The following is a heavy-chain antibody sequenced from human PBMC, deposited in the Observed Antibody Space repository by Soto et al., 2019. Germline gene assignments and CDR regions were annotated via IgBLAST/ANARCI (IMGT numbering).Heavy chain of an antibody. V-gene: IGHV3-21*01. J-gene: IGHJ4*02. CDR2: ISSTTNYI. CDR1: GYTFLRYS. Sequence: EVQLVESGGGLVKPGGSLRLSCAASGYTFLRYSMNWVRQAPGIGLEWVSSISSTTNYIYYSDYMKGRFTVSRDNAKNSGYLDMNILSAEDTAVYYLARESEDLTSNFDYCGQGTLVTVSS. CDR3: ARESEDLTSNFDY.